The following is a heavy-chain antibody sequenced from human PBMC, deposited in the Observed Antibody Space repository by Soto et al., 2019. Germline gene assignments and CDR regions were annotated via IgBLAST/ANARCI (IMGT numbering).Heavy chain of an antibody. CDR3: TRANWYSEY. Sequence: QVQLQESGPGLVKPSETLSLTCSVSGGSISNHYWSWIRQPPGKGLEWIGYIYYNGNTNYNPSLKSRVTMSVDTSRNQISLKLTTVTDAYTAVYYCTRANWYSEYWGQGTLVTVSS. CDR1: GGSISNHY. CDR2: IYYNGNT. V-gene: IGHV4-59*11. J-gene: IGHJ4*02. D-gene: IGHD7-27*01.